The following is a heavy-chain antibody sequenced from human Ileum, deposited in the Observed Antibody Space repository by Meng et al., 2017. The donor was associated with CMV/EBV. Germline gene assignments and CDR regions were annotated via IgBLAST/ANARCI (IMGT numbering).Heavy chain of an antibody. J-gene: IGHJ5*02. D-gene: IGHD3-3*01. CDR1: GGSFSGYC. V-gene: IGHV4-34*01. CDR2: ISHSGST. Sequence: YGGSFSGYCWTWIRQPPGKGLEWIGEISHSGSTNYNPSLKSRVTISMDTSKNQFFLKLSSVTAADTAVYYCARYGPGIILSGYCFDPWGQGTLVTVSS. CDR3: ARYGPGIILSGYCFDP.